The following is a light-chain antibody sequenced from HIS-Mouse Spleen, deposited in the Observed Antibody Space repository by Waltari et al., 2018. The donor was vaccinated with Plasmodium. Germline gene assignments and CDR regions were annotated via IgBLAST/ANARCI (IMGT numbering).Light chain of an antibody. Sequence: AIRMTQSPSSFSASTGDRVTITCRGSQGISSYLAWYQQKPGKSPKLLIYAASTLQSGVPSRFSGSGSGTDFTLTISCLQSEDFATYYCQQYYSYPFTFGPGTKVEIK. J-gene: IGKJ3*01. CDR1: QGISSY. V-gene: IGKV1-8*01. CDR3: QQYYSYPFT. CDR2: AAS.